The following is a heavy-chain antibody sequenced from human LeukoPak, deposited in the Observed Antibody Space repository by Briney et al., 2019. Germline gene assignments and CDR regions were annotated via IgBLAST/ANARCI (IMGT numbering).Heavy chain of an antibody. D-gene: IGHD3-10*01. CDR1: GYTFITYD. Sequence: ASVKVSCKASGYTFITYDIHWVRQAPGQGLEWMGTINPNGGSTTYAQKVEGRITMTRDTSTGTVYMELSSLRSEDTALYFCARDRVRGQATGDRAGWCQGTLVTVSS. CDR2: INPNGGST. J-gene: IGHJ4*02. CDR3: ARDRVRGQATGDRAG. V-gene: IGHV1-46*01.